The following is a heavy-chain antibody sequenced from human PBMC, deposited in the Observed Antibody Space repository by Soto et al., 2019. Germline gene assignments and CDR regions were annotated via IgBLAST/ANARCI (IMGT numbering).Heavy chain of an antibody. Sequence: ASVKVSCKASGYTFTSYDINWVRQATGQGLEWVGWMNPDSGDTGYVQKFQGRVSMTRDTSISTAYMEVSSLRSEDTAVYYCARSRGGTGVDLDYWGQGPLVTVSS. CDR1: GYTFTSYD. J-gene: IGHJ4*02. CDR3: ARSRGGTGVDLDY. D-gene: IGHD7-27*01. CDR2: MNPDSGDT. V-gene: IGHV1-8*01.